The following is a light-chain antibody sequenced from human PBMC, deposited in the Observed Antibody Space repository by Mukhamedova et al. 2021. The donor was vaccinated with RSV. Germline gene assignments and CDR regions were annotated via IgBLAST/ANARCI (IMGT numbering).Light chain of an antibody. Sequence: WYQRRVHGKAPKLLIYKASNLQSGVPSRFSGSGSGTEFTLTISSLQPDDFATYFCQQYITYWTFGQGTKVETK. CDR2: KAS. CDR3: QQYITYWT. V-gene: IGKV1-5*03. J-gene: IGKJ1*01.